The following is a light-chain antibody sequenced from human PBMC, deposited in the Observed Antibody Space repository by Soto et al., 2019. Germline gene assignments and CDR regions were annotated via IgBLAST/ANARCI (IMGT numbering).Light chain of an antibody. CDR2: GAS. CDR3: QQYGSLWT. CDR1: QSVSSSY. Sequence: EIVLTQSPGTLSLSPGERATLSCRASQSVSSSYLAWYQQKPGQAPRLLIYGASSRATGIPDRFSGSGSGTDFTLTISRLEPEDFAMYYCQQYGSLWTFGQGTKLEIK. J-gene: IGKJ1*01. V-gene: IGKV3-20*01.